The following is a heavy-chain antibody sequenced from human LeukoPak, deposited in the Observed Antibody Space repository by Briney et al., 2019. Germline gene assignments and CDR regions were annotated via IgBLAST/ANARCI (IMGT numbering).Heavy chain of an antibody. CDR3: AADPGWELFAFDI. V-gene: IGHV1-58*02. D-gene: IGHD1-26*01. Sequence: ASVKVSFKASGFTFTSSAMQWVRHARGQRLEWIGWIVVGSGNTNYAQKFQERVTITSDMSTSTAYMELSSLRSEDTAVYYCAADPGWELFAFDIWGQGTMVTVSS. CDR1: GFTFTSSA. CDR2: IVVGSGNT. J-gene: IGHJ3*02.